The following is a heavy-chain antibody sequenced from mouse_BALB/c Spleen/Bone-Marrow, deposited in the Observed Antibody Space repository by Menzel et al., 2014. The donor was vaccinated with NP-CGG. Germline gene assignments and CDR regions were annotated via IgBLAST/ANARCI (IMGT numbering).Heavy chain of an antibody. D-gene: IGHD3-1*01. Sequence: EVNVVESGGGLVKHGGSLKLSCAASGFNFSYYAMSWVRQSPEKRLEWVAEISSGGSYTHYPDTVTGRFTISRDNAKNTLYLEMSSLRSEDTAMYYCARDRGDYWGQGTSVTVSS. J-gene: IGHJ4*01. V-gene: IGHV5-9-4*01. CDR1: GFNFSYYA. CDR2: ISSGGSYT. CDR3: ARDRGDY.